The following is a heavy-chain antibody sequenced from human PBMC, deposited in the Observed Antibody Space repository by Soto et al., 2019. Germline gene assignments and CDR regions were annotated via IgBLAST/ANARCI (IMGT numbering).Heavy chain of an antibody. CDR1: GFSLSNARMG. J-gene: IGHJ4*02. CDR3: ARIMTHRSNYFVY. V-gene: IGHV2-26*01. Sequence: SGPTLVNPTETLTLTCTVSGFSLSNARMGVSWIRQPPGKALEWLAHIFSNDEKSYSTSLKSRLTISKDTSKSQVVLTMTNMDPVDTATYYCARIMTHRSNYFVYWGQGTLVTVSS. D-gene: IGHD2-21*02. CDR2: IFSNDEK.